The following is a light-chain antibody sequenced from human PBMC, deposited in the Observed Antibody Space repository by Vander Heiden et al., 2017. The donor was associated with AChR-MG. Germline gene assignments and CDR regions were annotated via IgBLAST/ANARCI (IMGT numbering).Light chain of an antibody. CDR2: YDS. Sequence: SYVLTQPPSVSVATGKTARITCGGNNIGSKSVHWYQQKPGQAPVLVIYYDSDRPSGIPERFSGSNSGNTATLTISRVEAGDEADYYCQVWDSSSDHWVFGVGTKLTVL. CDR3: QVWDSSSDHWV. J-gene: IGLJ3*02. CDR1: NIGSKS. V-gene: IGLV3-21*04.